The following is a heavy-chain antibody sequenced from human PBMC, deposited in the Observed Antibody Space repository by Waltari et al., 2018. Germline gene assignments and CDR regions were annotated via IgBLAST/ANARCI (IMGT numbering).Heavy chain of an antibody. V-gene: IGHV3-74*01. D-gene: IGHD3-10*01. CDR2: ISNEATST. CDR1: GFRFSNYW. Sequence: EEQLLESGGGLVQPGDSLRISCAASGFRFSNYWMNWVRQAPGKGLVWVARISNEATSTSDADSVKGRFTISRDNAKNTVYRQMKRLRAEDTAVDYCARLAPRTYRSPVPGRHYYYGMDVWGQGTTVTVSS. J-gene: IGHJ6*02. CDR3: ARLAPRTYRSPVPGRHYYYGMDV.